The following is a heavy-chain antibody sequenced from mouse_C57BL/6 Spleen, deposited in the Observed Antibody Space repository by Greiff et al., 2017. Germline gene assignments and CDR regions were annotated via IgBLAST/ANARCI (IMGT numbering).Heavy chain of an antibody. V-gene: IGHV1-64*01. D-gene: IGHD2-1*01. CDR1: GYTFTSYW. CDR2: IHPNSGGT. J-gene: IGHJ3*01. Sequence: QVQLQQPGTELVKPGASVKLSCKASGYTFTSYWMHWVKQRPGQGLEWIGIIHPNSGGTSYNEKFKSKATLTVDKSSSTAYMQLSSLTSEDSAVXDGARSDGNFCAYWGQGTLVTVSA. CDR3: ARSDGNFCAY.